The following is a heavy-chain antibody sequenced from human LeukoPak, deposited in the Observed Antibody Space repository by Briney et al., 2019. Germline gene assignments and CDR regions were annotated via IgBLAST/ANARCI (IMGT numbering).Heavy chain of an antibody. Sequence: PSETLSLTCAVYGGSFSGYYWSWIRQPPGKGLEWIGEINHSGSTNYNPSLKSRVTISVDTSKNQFSLKLSSVTAADTAVYYCAKLGSGSYQIDYWGQGTLVTVSS. CDR1: GGSFSGYY. J-gene: IGHJ4*02. V-gene: IGHV4-34*01. CDR2: INHSGST. D-gene: IGHD3-10*02. CDR3: AKLGSGSYQIDY.